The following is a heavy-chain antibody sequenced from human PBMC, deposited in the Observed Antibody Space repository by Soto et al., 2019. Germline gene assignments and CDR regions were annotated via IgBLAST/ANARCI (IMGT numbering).Heavy chain of an antibody. J-gene: IGHJ6*02. CDR1: GYSFTSYW. Sequence: EVQLVQSGAEVKKPGESLRISCKGSGYSFTSYWISWVRQMPGKGLEWMGRIDPRDSYTNYSPSFQGHVTISADKSISTAYLQWSSLKASDTAMYYCARHESSDYYGSGGESGSYGMDVWGQGTTVTVSS. CDR2: IDPRDSYT. V-gene: IGHV5-10-1*03. D-gene: IGHD3-10*01. CDR3: ARHESSDYYGSGGESGSYGMDV.